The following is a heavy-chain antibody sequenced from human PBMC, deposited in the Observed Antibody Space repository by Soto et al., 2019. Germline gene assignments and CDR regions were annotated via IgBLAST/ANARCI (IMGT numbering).Heavy chain of an antibody. J-gene: IGHJ3*02. CDR2: IYYSGST. V-gene: IGHV4-61*01. Sequence: PSETLSLTCTVSHGSVSSDPFYWTWIRQHPGKGLEWIGYIYYSGSTNYNPSLKSRVTISVDTSKNQFSLKLSSVTAADTAVYYCARGRVGYDNSGYYLTNPDAFDNWGQGTMVTVSS. CDR1: HGSVSSDPFY. CDR3: ARGRVGYDNSGYYLTNPDAFDN. D-gene: IGHD3-22*01.